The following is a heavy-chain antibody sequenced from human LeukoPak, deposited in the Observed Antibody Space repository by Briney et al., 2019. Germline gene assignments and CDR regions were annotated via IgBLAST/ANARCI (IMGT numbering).Heavy chain of an antibody. CDR2: IFYSGST. CDR3: ARATYYYAYSGLRTPGLFDY. V-gene: IGHV4-31*03. CDR1: AHSISSGGYS. D-gene: IGHD3-22*01. Sequence: KPSQTLSLTCTISAHSISSGGYSWSWIRQHPGKGLEWIGYIFYSGSTYYNPSLKSRVTISVDTSKNQFSLKLSSVTAADTAVYSCARATYYYAYSGLRTPGLFDYWGQGTLVTVSS. J-gene: IGHJ4*02.